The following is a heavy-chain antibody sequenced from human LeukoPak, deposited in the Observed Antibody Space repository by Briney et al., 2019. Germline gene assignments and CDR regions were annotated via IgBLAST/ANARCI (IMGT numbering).Heavy chain of an antibody. CDR2: ISSSGSTI. J-gene: IGHJ4*02. V-gene: IGHV3-48*03. Sequence: GGSLRLSCAASGFTFSSYEMNWVRQAPGKGLEWVSYISSSGSTIYYADSVKGRSTISRDNAKNSLYLQMNSLRAEDTAVYYCASGSRRFDYWGQGTLVTVSS. CDR1: GFTFSSYE. CDR3: ASGSRRFDY.